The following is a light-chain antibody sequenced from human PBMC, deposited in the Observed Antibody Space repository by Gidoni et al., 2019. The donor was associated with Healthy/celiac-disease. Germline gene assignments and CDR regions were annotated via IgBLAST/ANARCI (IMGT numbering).Light chain of an antibody. CDR1: SSDVGGYTY. Sequence: QSALTQPASVSGSPGQSITISCTGTSSDVGGYTYVSWYQQHQGEAPKLMIFDVSNRPSGVSNRFSGSKSGNTASLTISGLQAEDEADYYCSSYKSSGTPHWVFGGGTKLSVL. CDR2: DVS. J-gene: IGLJ3*02. V-gene: IGLV2-14*03. CDR3: SSYKSSGTPHWV.